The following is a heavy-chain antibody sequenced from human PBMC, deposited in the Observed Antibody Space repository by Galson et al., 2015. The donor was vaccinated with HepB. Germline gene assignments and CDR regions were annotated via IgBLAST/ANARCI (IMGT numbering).Heavy chain of an antibody. CDR2: IYYSGST. CDR1: GGSVSSGSYY. CDR3: ARESEGNGPTSWNWFDP. D-gene: IGHD1-14*01. Sequence: ETLSLTCTVSGGSVSSGSYYWSWIRQPPGKGLEWIGYIYYSGSTNYNPSLKSRVTISVDTSKNQFSLKLSSVTAADTAVYYCARESEGNGPTSWNWFDPWGQGTLVTVSS. J-gene: IGHJ5*02. V-gene: IGHV4-61*01.